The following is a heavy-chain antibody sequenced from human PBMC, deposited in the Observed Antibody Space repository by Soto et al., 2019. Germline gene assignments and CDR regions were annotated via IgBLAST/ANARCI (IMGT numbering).Heavy chain of an antibody. CDR3: ARVYCSTTTCHVQAFDS. J-gene: IGHJ4*02. CDR2: ISGSGGST. D-gene: IGHD2-2*01. V-gene: IGHV3-23*01. Sequence: PGGSLRLSCAASGFTFSSYAMSWVRQAPGKGLEWVSAISGSGGSTYYADSVKSRFTISRDNAKNSLYLQMNSLRVEDTAVYYWARVYCSTTTCHVQAFDSWGQGTLVTVSS. CDR1: GFTFSSYA.